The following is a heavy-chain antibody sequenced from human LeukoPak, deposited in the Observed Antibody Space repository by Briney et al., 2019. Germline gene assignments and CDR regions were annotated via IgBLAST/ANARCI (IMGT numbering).Heavy chain of an antibody. CDR1: RFRFSSHD. D-gene: IGHD3-3*01. J-gene: IGHJ4*02. CDR2: IRYDGSDK. Sequence: PGGSLRLSCAASRFRFSSHDMHWVRQAPGKGLEWVAFIRYDGSDKYYADSVTGRFTISRDNSKNILSLQMTSLRPDDTAVYFCVRDTSVGAAYFDFWGQGALVAVSS. V-gene: IGHV3-30*02. CDR3: VRDTSVGAAYFDF.